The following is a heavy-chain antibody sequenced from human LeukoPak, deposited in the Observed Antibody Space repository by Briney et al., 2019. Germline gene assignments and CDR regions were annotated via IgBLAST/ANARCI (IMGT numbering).Heavy chain of an antibody. V-gene: IGHV3-30-3*01. CDR1: GFTFSSYA. CDR2: ISYDGSNK. D-gene: IGHD3-3*01. CDR3: ARVVSGSLDY. J-gene: IGHJ4*02. Sequence: GGSLRLSCAASGFTFSSYAMSWVRQAPGKGLEWVAVISYDGSNKYYADSVKGRFTISRDNSKNTLYLQMNSLRAEDTAVYYCARVVSGSLDYWGQGTLVTVSS.